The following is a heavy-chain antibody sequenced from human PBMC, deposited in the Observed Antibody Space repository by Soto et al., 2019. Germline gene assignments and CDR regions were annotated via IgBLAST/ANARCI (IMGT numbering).Heavy chain of an antibody. J-gene: IGHJ3*02. CDR2: IYPGDSDT. D-gene: IGHD6-6*01. Sequence: PGESLKISCKGSGYSFTSYWIGWVRQMPGKGLERMGIIYPGDSDTRYSPSFQGQVTISADKSISTAYLQWSSLKASDTAMYYCARHWQQLVRFSAFDIWGQGTMVTVSS. CDR3: ARHWQQLVRFSAFDI. CDR1: GYSFTSYW. V-gene: IGHV5-51*01.